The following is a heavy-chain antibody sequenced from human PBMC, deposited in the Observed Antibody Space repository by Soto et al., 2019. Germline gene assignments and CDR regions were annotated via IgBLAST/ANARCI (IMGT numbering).Heavy chain of an antibody. CDR3: AREGNLGRWLQPLDF. CDR1: GGSISSSNW. J-gene: IGHJ4*02. Sequence: NPSETLSLTCAVSGGSISSSNWWSWVRQPPGKGLEWIGNIHYNGNTKYNPSLKSRVTMSVDTSKNQFSLRLISVTAADTAKYFCAREGNLGRWLQPLDFWGQGTLVTVSS. D-gene: IGHD5-12*01. V-gene: IGHV4-4*02. CDR2: IHYNGNT.